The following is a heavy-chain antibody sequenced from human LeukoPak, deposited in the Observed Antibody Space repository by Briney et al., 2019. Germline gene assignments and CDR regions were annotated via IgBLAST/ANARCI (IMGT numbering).Heavy chain of an antibody. CDR3: ARHGTISSESYFDY. V-gene: IGHV4-59*08. Sequence: ASETLSLTCSVSGGSVSSYYWSWIRKSPGKGLEWIGYIHNSGRTNYSPSLKSRVTGFVDTSKNQASLRLSSVTAADTAVYYCARHGTISSESYFDYWGQGALVTVSS. CDR2: IHNSGRT. D-gene: IGHD1-14*01. J-gene: IGHJ4*02. CDR1: GGSVSSYY.